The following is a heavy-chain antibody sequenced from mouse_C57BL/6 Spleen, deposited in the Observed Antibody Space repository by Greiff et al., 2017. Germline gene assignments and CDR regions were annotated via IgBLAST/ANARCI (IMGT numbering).Heavy chain of an antibody. Sequence: EVQLQQSGPVLVKPGASVKMSCKASGYTFTDYYMNWVKQSHGKSLEWIGVINPYNGGTSYNQKFKGKATLTVDKSSSTAYMELNSLTSEDSAVNYCARNGFDGYYLDYWGQGTTLTVSS. J-gene: IGHJ2*01. D-gene: IGHD2-3*01. CDR1: GYTFTDYY. CDR2: INPYNGGT. V-gene: IGHV1-19*01. CDR3: ARNGFDGYYLDY.